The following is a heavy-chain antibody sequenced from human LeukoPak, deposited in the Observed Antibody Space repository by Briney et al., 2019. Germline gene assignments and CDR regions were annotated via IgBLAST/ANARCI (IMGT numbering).Heavy chain of an antibody. J-gene: IGHJ3*02. D-gene: IGHD1-26*01. CDR3: ARGETDAFDI. CDR2: IKQDGSEK. V-gene: IGHV3-7*01. Sequence: ETLSLTCAVYGGSFSGYYWSWIRQPPGKGLEWVANIKQDGSEKYYVDSVKGRFTISRDNAKNSLYLQMNSLRAEDTAVYYCARGETDAFDIWGQGTMVTVSS. CDR1: GGSFSGYY.